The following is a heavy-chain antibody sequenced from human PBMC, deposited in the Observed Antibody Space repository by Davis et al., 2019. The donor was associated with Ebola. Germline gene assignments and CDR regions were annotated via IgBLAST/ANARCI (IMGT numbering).Heavy chain of an antibody. J-gene: IGHJ6*02. D-gene: IGHD2-2*01. Sequence: ASVKVSCKASGYTFTSYGISWVRQAPGQGLEWMGWISAYNGNTNYAQKLQGRVTMTTDTSTSTAYMELRSLRSDDTAVYYCAREYCSSTSCYGEYGMDVWGQGTTVTVSS. CDR1: GYTFTSYG. CDR2: ISAYNGNT. V-gene: IGHV1-18*01. CDR3: AREYCSSTSCYGEYGMDV.